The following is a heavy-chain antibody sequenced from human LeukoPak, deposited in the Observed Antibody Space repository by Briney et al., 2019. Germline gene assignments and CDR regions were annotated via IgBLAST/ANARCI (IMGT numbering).Heavy chain of an antibody. CDR3: ARSGSGSYYH. CDR1: GGSISSSCYY. D-gene: IGHD1-26*01. J-gene: IGHJ4*02. V-gene: IGHV4-39*01. CDR2: IYYSGST. Sequence: PSETLSLTCTVSGGSISSSCYYWGWIRQPPGKGLEWIGSIYYSGSTYYNPSLKGRVTISVDTSKNQFSLKLSSVTAADTAVYYCARSGSGSYYHWGQGTLVTVSS.